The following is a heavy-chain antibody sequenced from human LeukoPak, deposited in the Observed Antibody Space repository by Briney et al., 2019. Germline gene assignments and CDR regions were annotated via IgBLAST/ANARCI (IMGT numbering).Heavy chain of an antibody. CDR1: GGSISSSSYY. D-gene: IGHD3-9*01. CDR2: IYYSGST. CDR3: ARDHPLTDNAFDI. V-gene: IGHV4-39*07. J-gene: IGHJ3*02. Sequence: NSSETLSLTCTVSGGSISSSSYYWGWIRQPPGKGLEWIGSIYYSGSTYYNPSLKSRVTISVDTSKNQFSLKLSSVTAADTAVYYCARDHPLTDNAFDIWGQGTMVTVSS.